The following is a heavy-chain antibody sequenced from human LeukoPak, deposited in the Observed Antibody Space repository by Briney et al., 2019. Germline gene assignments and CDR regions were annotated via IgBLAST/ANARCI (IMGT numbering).Heavy chain of an antibody. CDR1: GYTFSSHG. CDR2: IWYDGSDK. CDR3: ARLWGSVSGYFDY. J-gene: IGHJ4*02. V-gene: IGHV3-33*01. D-gene: IGHD2-21*01. Sequence: PGRSLRLSCPVSGYTFSSHGMHWVRQAPGKGLEWVAAIWYDGSDKYYADSVKGRFTISRDNSKNMLYLQMDSLRAEDTALYYCARLWGSVSGYFDYWGQGTLVTVSS.